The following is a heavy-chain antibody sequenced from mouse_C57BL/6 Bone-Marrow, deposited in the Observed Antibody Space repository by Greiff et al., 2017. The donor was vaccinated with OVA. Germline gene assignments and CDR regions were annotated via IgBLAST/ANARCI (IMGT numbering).Heavy chain of an antibody. CDR2: SRNKANDYTT. CDR3: ARDAYYGSSYYAMDY. D-gene: IGHD1-1*01. CDR1: GFTFSDFY. Sequence: EVKLVESGGGLVQSGRSLRLSCATSGFTFSDFYMEWVRQAPGKGLEWIAASRNKANDYTTEYSASVKGRFIVSRDTSQSILYLQTNALRAEDTAIYYCARDAYYGSSYYAMDYWGQGTSVTVSS. V-gene: IGHV7-1*01. J-gene: IGHJ4*01.